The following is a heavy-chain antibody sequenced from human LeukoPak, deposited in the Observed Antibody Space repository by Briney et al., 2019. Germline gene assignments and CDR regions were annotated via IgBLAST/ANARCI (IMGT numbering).Heavy chain of an antibody. V-gene: IGHV4-59*12. CDR1: GGSISTYY. D-gene: IGHD6-19*01. J-gene: IGHJ4*02. CDR2: IYYSGST. CDR3: AREEIQQWPSDY. Sequence: SETLSLTCTVSGGSISTYYWSWIRQPPGKGLEWIGYIYYSGSTNYKPSLKSRVTISVDTSKNQFSLKLSSVSAADTAVYYCAREEIQQWPSDYWGQGILVTVSS.